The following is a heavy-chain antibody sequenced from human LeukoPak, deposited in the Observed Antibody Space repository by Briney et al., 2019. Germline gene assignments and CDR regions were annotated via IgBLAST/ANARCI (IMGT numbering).Heavy chain of an antibody. V-gene: IGHV3-11*01. CDR2: ISHSGPSE. J-gene: IGHJ5*02. D-gene: IGHD5-24*01. CDR1: GFSFSDYY. Sequence: GGTLRLSCAASGFSFSDYYMGWIRQAPGKGLEWVSYISHSGPSEFYADPVKGRFTISRDDAQSSLYLQMDSLRPADTAFYYWVKGVETTLSLDLWGQGSLVSVS. CDR3: VKGVETTLSLDL.